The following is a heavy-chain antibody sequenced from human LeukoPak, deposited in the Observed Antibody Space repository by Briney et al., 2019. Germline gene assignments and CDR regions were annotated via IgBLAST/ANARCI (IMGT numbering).Heavy chain of an antibody. CDR2: ISGIGGGT. V-gene: IGHV3-23*01. CDR3: AREISGYDFWSGYLNPADY. D-gene: IGHD3-3*01. CDR1: GFTESGFTFSSYA. J-gene: IGHJ4*02. Sequence: QPGGSLRLSCVASGFTESGFTFSSYAMTWVRQAPGKGLEWVSGISGIGGGTYYADSVKGRFTISADNFKSTVYLQMNSLRAEDTAVYYCAREISGYDFWSGYLNPADYWGQGTLVTVSS.